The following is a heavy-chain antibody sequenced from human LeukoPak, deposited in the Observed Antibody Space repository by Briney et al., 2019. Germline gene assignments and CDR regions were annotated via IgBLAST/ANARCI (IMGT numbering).Heavy chain of an antibody. CDR1: GGSISSSNYY. D-gene: IGHD3-10*01. CDR3: ARDPYGPPDAFDI. Sequence: SETLSLTCTVSGGSISSSNYYWGWIRQPPGKGLEWIGYIFDSGSTNYNPSLKSRVTISLDTSKNQFSLKLDSVTAADTAVYFCARDPYGPPDAFDIWGQGTTVTVSS. CDR2: IFDSGST. V-gene: IGHV4-61*01. J-gene: IGHJ3*02.